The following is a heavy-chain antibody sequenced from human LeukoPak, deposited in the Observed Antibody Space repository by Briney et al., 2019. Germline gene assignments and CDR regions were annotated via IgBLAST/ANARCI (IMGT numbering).Heavy chain of an antibody. J-gene: IGHJ1*01. Sequence: GGSLRLSCAASGFTFSDYYMSWIRQAPGKGLEWVSYISSSGSTIYYADSVKGRFTISRDNAKNSLYLQMSSLRAEDTAVYYCARAPYDSSGYYHPPEYFQHWGQGTLVTVSS. V-gene: IGHV3-11*04. D-gene: IGHD3-22*01. CDR2: ISSSGSTI. CDR3: ARAPYDSSGYYHPPEYFQH. CDR1: GFTFSDYY.